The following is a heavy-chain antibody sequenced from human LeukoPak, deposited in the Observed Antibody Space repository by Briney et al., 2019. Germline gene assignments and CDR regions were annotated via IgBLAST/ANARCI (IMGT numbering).Heavy chain of an antibody. V-gene: IGHV3-11*01. CDR1: GFTFSDYY. Sequence: PGGSLRLSCAASGFTFSDYYMSWIRQAPGKGLEWVSYISSSGGTIYYADSVKGRFTISRDNAKNSLYLQMNSLRAEDTAVYYCARDQSPDDVDTAMVAYDYWGQGTLVTVSS. J-gene: IGHJ4*02. CDR2: ISSSGGTI. CDR3: ARDQSPDDVDTAMVAYDY. D-gene: IGHD5-18*01.